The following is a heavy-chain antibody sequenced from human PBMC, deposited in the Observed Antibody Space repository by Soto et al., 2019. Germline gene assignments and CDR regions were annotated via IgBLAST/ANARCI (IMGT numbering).Heavy chain of an antibody. CDR1: GGAFSTFT. D-gene: IGHD6-6*01. V-gene: IGHV1-69*08. CDR2: IIPMFSLT. J-gene: IGHJ4*02. Sequence: QIQLVQSGAEVKKPGSSVRVSCQASGGAFSTFTINWVRQAPGQGLEWMGRIIPMFSLTKYAQKVQGRVTITADKSTDLVFMELSSLQSEDTAVYYCARDIDHTSSSVLHYWGQGTLVTVSS. CDR3: ARDIDHTSSSVLHY.